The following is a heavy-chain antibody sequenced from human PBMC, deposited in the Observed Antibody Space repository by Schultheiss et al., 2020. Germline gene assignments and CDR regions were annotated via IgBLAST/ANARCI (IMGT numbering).Heavy chain of an antibody. CDR3: ARGGLRWRWFAP. CDR1: GFTFSDFY. D-gene: IGHD4-23*01. Sequence: GGSLRLSCAASGFTFSDFYMSWIRQAPGKGLEWVSYISSSSSYTNYADSVKGRFTISKDNAKNSLYLQMNSLRAEDTAVYYCARGGLRWRWFAPWGQGTLVTVSS. CDR2: ISSSSSYT. J-gene: IGHJ5*02. V-gene: IGHV3-11*06.